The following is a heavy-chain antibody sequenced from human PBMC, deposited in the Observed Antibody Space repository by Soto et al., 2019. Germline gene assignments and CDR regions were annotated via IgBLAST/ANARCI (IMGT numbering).Heavy chain of an antibody. V-gene: IGHV4-39*07. D-gene: IGHD6-13*01. CDR3: ARVSSIAAAGKGFSFDP. CDR1: GGSISSSSSY. CDR2: IYYLGST. J-gene: IGHJ5*02. Sequence: SETLSLTCTVSGGSISSSSSYWGWIRQPPGKGLEWVGSIYYLGSTYYNPSLGSRVTISVDTSKNQFSLKLSSVTAADTAVYYCARVSSIAAAGKGFSFDPWGQGTLVTVSS.